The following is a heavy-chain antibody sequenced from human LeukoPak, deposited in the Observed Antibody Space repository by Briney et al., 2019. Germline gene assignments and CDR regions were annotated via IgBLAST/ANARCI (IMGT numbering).Heavy chain of an antibody. D-gene: IGHD2-15*01. Sequence: PSETLSLTCTVSGGSISSYYWSWIRQPPGKGLEWIGYIYYSGSTNYNPSLKSRVTISVDTSKNQFSLKLSSVTAADTAVYYCARGPPRRYCSGGSCPDAFDIWGQGTMVTVSS. V-gene: IGHV4-59*01. J-gene: IGHJ3*02. CDR2: IYYSGST. CDR3: ARGPPRRYCSGGSCPDAFDI. CDR1: GGSISSYY.